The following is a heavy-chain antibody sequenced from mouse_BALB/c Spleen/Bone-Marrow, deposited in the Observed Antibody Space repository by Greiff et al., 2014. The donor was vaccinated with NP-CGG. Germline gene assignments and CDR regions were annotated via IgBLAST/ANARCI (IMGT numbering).Heavy chain of an antibody. CDR2: IYPGNVNT. CDR3: ARDTMDY. J-gene: IGHJ4*01. CDR1: GYTFTSYY. V-gene: IGHV1S56*01. Sequence: QVQLKQSGPELVKPGASVRISCKASGYTFTSYYIHWVKQRPGQGLEWIGWIYPGNVNTKYNEKFKGKATLTADKSSSTAYMQLSSLTSEDSAVYFCARDTMDYWGHGTSVTVSS.